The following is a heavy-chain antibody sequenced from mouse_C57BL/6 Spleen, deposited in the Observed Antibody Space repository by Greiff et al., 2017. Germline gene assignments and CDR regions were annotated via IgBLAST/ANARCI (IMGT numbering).Heavy chain of an antibody. Sequence: EVQRVESGGGLVKPGGSLKLSCAASGFTFSDYGMHWVRQAPEKGLEWVAYISSGSSTIYYADTVKGRFTISRDNAKNTLFLQMTSLRSEDTAMYYCARGYDEYENYAMDYWGQGTTVTVSS. CDR2: ISSGSSTI. D-gene: IGHD2-4*01. V-gene: IGHV5-17*01. CDR3: ARGYDEYENYAMDY. CDR1: GFTFSDYG. J-gene: IGHJ4*01.